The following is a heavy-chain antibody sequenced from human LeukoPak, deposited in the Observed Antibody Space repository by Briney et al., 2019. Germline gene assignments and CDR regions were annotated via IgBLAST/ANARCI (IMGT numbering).Heavy chain of an antibody. D-gene: IGHD6-13*01. CDR1: GGSLSSFY. J-gene: IGHJ4*02. V-gene: IGHV4-59*01. CDR2: IYHGGTT. CDR3: TREKFSAGPHFEH. Sequence: PSETLSLTCAVSGGSLSSFYWSWIRQPPGKGLEWIGYIYHGGTTMYNPSLKSRVTVSVDTSKNQFSLRLTSVTAADTAIYYCTREKFSAGPHFEHWGRGLLVSVSS.